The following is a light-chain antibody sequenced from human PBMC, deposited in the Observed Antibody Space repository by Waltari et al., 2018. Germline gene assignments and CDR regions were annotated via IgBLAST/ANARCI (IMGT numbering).Light chain of an antibody. CDR2: SAS. V-gene: IGKV1-39*01. J-gene: IGKJ2*01. CDR1: KRITGH. Sequence: DIQMTQAPYSLSAAVGDRVTLNCRTSKRITGHLNCVQPQPGKAPKLLLHSASALQSGVPSRFSGRGSGTHFTLTISSLQPEDFATYFCQQSYITPYTFGQGTKLEIK. CDR3: QQSYITPYT.